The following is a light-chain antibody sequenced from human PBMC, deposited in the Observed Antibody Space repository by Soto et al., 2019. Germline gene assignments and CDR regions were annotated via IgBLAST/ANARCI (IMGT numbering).Light chain of an antibody. Sequence: IKLTHSPSSLSSSVGDRVTITCRASQTISSWLAWYQQKPGKAPKLLIYKASTLKSGVPSRFSGSGSGTEFTLTISSLQPDDFATYYCRHYNSYSEAFGQGTKVDIK. J-gene: IGKJ1*01. V-gene: IGKV1-5*03. CDR2: KAS. CDR3: RHYNSYSEA. CDR1: QTISSW.